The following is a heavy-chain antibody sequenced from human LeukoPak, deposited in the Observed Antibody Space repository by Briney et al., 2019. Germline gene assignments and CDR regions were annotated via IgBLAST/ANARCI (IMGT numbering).Heavy chain of an antibody. Sequence: VASVKVSCKASGGTLNSFAISWLRQAPGQGLEWMGGIIPIFGTPNYAQKFQAGVTITADESTNTAYMELSSLRSEDTAVYYCASRYCSAGRCDSSYYYYYGMDVWGQGTTVTVSS. CDR1: GGTLNSFA. CDR2: IIPIFGTP. CDR3: ASRYCSAGRCDSSYYYYYGMDV. D-gene: IGHD2-15*01. V-gene: IGHV1-69*13. J-gene: IGHJ6*02.